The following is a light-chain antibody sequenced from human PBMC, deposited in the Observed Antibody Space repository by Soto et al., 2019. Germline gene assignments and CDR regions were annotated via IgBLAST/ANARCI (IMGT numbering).Light chain of an antibody. V-gene: IGLV2-8*01. CDR2: EVS. CDR3: SSYAGSNNPVI. CDR1: SSDVGGYNY. Sequence: ALTQPPSASGSPGQSVTISCTGTSSDVGGYNYVSWYQQHPGKAPKFLIFEVSRRPSGVPDRFSGSKSGNTASLTVSGLQVDDEADYYCSSYAGSNNPVIFGGGTKVTVL. J-gene: IGLJ2*01.